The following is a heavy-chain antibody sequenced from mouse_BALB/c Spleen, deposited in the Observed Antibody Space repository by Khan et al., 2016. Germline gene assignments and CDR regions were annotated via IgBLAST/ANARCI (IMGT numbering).Heavy chain of an antibody. CDR3: ARNGGTWFAY. J-gene: IGHJ3*01. CDR1: DFSLTSYG. CDR2: IWSGGST. V-gene: IGHV2-2*02. Sequence: QVQLKQSGPGLVQPSQSLSITCTVSDFSLTSYGVHWVRQSPGKGLEWLGVIWSGGSTDYNAAFISRLSISKDNSKSQVFFKMNSLQANDTAIYYCARNGGTWFAYWGQGTLVTVSA.